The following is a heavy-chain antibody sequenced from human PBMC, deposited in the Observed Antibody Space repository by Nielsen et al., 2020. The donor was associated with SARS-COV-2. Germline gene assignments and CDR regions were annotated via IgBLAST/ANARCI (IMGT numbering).Heavy chain of an antibody. CDR3: ARLYASGGNLYYDY. V-gene: IGHV3-15*05. CDR1: GFTFSDTW. CDR2: IKSKASGGTT. D-gene: IGHD3-10*01. Sequence: GESLKISCAASGFTFSDTWMSWVRQAPGKGPEWVGRIKSKASGGTTDYAAPVQGRFTLSRDNAKNTLYLQMNSLRVDDTAIYYCARLYASGGNLYYDYWGQGTLVTVSS. J-gene: IGHJ4*02.